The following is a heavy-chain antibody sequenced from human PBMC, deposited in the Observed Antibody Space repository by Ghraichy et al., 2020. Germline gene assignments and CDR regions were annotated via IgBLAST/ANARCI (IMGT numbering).Heavy chain of an antibody. CDR1: GGSISSGGYY. CDR3: ARDLEHGKVDTAMATGWYFDL. D-gene: IGHD5-18*01. J-gene: IGHJ2*01. V-gene: IGHV4-31*03. Sequence: SETLSLTCTVSGGSISSGGYYWSWIRQHPGKGLEWIGYIYYSGSTYYNPSLKSRVTISVDTSKNQFSLKLSSVTAADTAVYYCARDLEHGKVDTAMATGWYFDLWGRGTLVTVSS. CDR2: IYYSGST.